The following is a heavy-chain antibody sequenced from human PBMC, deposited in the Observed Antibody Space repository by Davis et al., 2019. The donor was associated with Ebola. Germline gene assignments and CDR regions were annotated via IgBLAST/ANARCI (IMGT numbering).Heavy chain of an antibody. J-gene: IGHJ5*02. CDR3: ARAIGNYGGWFDP. CDR1: GCSISSGGYS. Sequence: MPLETLSLTCAVSGCSISSGGYSWSWIRQPPGKGLEWTGYIYYSGSTNYNPSPKSRGTLTVDTSKNQFSLKLSSVTAAATAVYYCARAIGNYGGWFDPWGQGTLVTVSS. CDR2: IYYSGST. V-gene: IGHV4-61*08. D-gene: IGHD4-11*01.